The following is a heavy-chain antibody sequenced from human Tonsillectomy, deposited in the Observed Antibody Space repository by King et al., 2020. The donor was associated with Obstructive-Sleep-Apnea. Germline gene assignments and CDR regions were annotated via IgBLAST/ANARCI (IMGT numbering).Heavy chain of an antibody. D-gene: IGHD3-10*01. Sequence: VQLQQWGAGLLKPSETLSLTCAVYGGSFSGHYWSWIRQPPGKGLEWIGEINHSGSTNYNPSLKSRVTISVDTSKNQFSLKLSSVTAADTAVYYCARGKWATMVRGVIKKPHYYNGMDVWGQGTTVTVSS. CDR2: INHSGST. V-gene: IGHV4-34*01. J-gene: IGHJ6*02. CDR3: ARGKWATMVRGVIKKPHYYNGMDV. CDR1: GGSFSGHY.